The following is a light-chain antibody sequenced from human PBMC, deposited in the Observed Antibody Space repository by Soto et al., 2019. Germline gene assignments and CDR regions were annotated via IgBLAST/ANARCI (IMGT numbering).Light chain of an antibody. CDR2: LEGSGSY. J-gene: IGLJ3*02. Sequence: QSVLTQSSSASASLGSSVKLTCTLSSGHSSYIIAWHQQQPGKAPRYLMKLEGSGSYNKGSGVPDRFSGSSSGADRYLTISNLQFEDEAEYYCETWDSYLPWVFGGGTQLTVL. CDR3: ETWDSYLPWV. CDR1: SGHSSYI. V-gene: IGLV4-60*02.